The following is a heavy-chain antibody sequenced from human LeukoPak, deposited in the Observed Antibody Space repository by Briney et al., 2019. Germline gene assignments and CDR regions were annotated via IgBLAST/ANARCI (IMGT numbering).Heavy chain of an antibody. D-gene: IGHD1-26*01. J-gene: IGHJ3*02. CDR2: ISSNGGST. CDR1: GFTFSSYA. CDR3: ARGQVGAINDAFDI. V-gene: IGHV3-64*01. Sequence: PGGSLRLSCAASGFTFSSYAMHWVRQAPGKGLEYVSGISSNGGSTYYANSVKGRFTISRDNSKNTLYLQMGSLRAEDMAVYYCARGQVGAINDAFDIWGHGTMVTVSS.